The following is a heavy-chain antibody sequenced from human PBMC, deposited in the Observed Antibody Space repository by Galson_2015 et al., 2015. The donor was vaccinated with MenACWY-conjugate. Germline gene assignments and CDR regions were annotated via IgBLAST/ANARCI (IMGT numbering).Heavy chain of an antibody. CDR3: ARLHRGIVVVVGATHLSGFDY. Sequence: SLTCTVSGGSISSSSYYWGWIRQPPGKGLEWIGSIYYSGSTYYNPSLKSRVTISVDTSKNQFSLKLSSVTAADTAVYYCARLHRGIVVVVGATHLSGFDYWGQGTLVTVSS. CDR1: GGSISSSSYY. J-gene: IGHJ4*02. CDR2: IYYSGST. V-gene: IGHV4-39*01. D-gene: IGHD2-15*01.